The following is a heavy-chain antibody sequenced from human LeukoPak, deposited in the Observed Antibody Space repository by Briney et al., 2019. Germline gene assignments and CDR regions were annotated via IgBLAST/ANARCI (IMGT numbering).Heavy chain of an antibody. CDR2: INHSGST. CDR1: GGSFSGYY. V-gene: IGHV4-34*01. CDR3: ARVMTSIAARGRYYGMDV. D-gene: IGHD6-6*01. Sequence: PSETLSLTCAVYGGSFSGYYWSWIRQPPGKGLEWIGEINHSGSTNYNPSLKSRVTISVDTSKNQFSLKLSSVTAADTAEYYCARVMTSIAARGRYYGMDVWGQGTTVTVSS. J-gene: IGHJ6*02.